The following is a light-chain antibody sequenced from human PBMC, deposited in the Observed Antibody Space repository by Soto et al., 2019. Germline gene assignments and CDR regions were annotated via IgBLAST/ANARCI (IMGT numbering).Light chain of an antibody. Sequence: DIQMTQSPSILSASVGDRVTITCRASQSIDIWLAWYQQKPGKAPKLLIQRASSLESGIPSRFSGSGSGTQFPLTISRLQPDDFASYHCQQYLSYPLAFGQGPQVEI. CDR2: RAS. V-gene: IGKV1-5*03. CDR1: QSIDIW. J-gene: IGKJ1*01. CDR3: QQYLSYPLA.